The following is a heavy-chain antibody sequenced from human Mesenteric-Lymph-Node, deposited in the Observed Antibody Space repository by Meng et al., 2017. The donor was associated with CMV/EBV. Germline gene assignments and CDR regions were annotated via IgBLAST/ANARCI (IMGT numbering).Heavy chain of an antibody. CDR2: ISAYNGNT. CDR3: ARDRGGNYYDSSGYYYGGVVDY. Sequence: ASVKVSCKASGYTFTSYGISWVRQAPGQGLEWMGWISAYNGNTNYAQKLQGRVTMTTDTSTSTAYMELRSLRSDDTAVYYCARDRGGNYYDSSGYYYGGVVDYWGQGTLVTVSS. D-gene: IGHD3-22*01. V-gene: IGHV1-18*01. J-gene: IGHJ4*02. CDR1: GYTFTSYG.